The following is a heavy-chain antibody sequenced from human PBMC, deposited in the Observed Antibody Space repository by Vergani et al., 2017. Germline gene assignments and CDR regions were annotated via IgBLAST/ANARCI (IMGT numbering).Heavy chain of an antibody. V-gene: IGHV1-58*01. D-gene: IGHD3-22*01. CDR3: AADRYYYDSSGEVDY. CDR1: GFTFTSSD. J-gene: IGHJ4*02. CDR2: IVVGSGNT. Sequence: QMQLVQSGPEVKKPGTSVKVSCKASGFTFTSSDVQWVRQARGQRLEWIGWIVVGSGNTTYAQKFQERVTITRDMSTSTAYMERSSLRSEDTDVYYCAADRYYYDSSGEVDYWGQGTLVTGSS.